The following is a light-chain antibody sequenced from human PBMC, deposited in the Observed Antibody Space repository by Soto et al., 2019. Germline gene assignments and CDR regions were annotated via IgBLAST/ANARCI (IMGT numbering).Light chain of an antibody. Sequence: IVFAYFSGTLSFSPVESATLSFRASQSLSHYLAWYQQKPGQPPRLLIYDASHRATGIPVRFSGSGSGTDFTLTISSLETEDFAVYYCQQSTYSITFGQGTRLEIK. CDR3: QQSTYSIT. CDR2: DAS. CDR1: QSLSHY. V-gene: IGKV3-11*01. J-gene: IGKJ5*01.